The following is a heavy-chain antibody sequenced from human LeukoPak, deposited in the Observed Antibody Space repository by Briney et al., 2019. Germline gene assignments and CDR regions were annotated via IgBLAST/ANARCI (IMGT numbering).Heavy chain of an antibody. D-gene: IGHD2-2*01. J-gene: IGHJ4*02. Sequence: GGSLRLSCAASGFTFSSYAMSWVRQAPGKGLEGVSAISGSGGSTYYADSVKGRFTISRDNSKNTLYLQMNSLRAEDTAVYYCAREGKIIVVVPAAVDYWGQGTLVTVSS. CDR2: ISGSGGST. CDR1: GFTFSSYA. CDR3: AREGKIIVVVPAAVDY. V-gene: IGHV3-23*01.